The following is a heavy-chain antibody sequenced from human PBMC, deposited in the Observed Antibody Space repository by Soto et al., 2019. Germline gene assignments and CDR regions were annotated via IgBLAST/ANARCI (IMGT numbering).Heavy chain of an antibody. CDR3: ARRIGATETFDY. Sequence: SETLSLTWSVAGASIIAYCGSWVRQPPGRGLEWIGFIHYNGNTKYNPSLNSRVTIAVDTSKNQCSLTVTSVTAADTAVYYCARRIGATETFDYWGQGTLVTVSS. CDR1: GASIIAYC. D-gene: IGHD5-12*01. J-gene: IGHJ4*02. V-gene: IGHV4-59*08. CDR2: IHYNGNT.